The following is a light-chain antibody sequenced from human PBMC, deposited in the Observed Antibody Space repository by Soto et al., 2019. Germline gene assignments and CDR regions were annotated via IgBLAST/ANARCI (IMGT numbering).Light chain of an antibody. CDR3: QQYNNWPLT. J-gene: IGKJ4*01. CDR2: GIS. Sequence: ERVLTQVPAALSVSPGETAPLSCRASQSLTSYLAWYQQKPDQAPRLLIYGISTRATDIPARFSGSGSGTEFTLTISSLQSEDFAVYYCQQYNNWPLTFGGGTKVDIK. V-gene: IGKV3-15*01. CDR1: QSLTSY.